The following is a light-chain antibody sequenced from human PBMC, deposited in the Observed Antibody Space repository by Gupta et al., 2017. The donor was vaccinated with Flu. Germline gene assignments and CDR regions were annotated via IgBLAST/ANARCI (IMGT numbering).Light chain of an antibody. CDR1: KLGEKY. CDR2: QDA. V-gene: IGLV3-1*01. Sequence: SDDLTQPASVSVSPGQTDNIARCGEKLGEKYVSWYQQKPGQSPVVVIFQDAKRPSGIPDRFSGSSSGSTATLTIRGALALDEADYYCQAWDSSTALFVFGTGTKVTVL. J-gene: IGLJ1*01. CDR3: QAWDSSTALFV.